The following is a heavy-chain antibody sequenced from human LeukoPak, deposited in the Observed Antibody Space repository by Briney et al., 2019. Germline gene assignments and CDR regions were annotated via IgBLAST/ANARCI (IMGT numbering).Heavy chain of an antibody. J-gene: IGHJ4*02. CDR3: ARVRHSSSWHYDPCLGY. D-gene: IGHD6-13*01. Sequence: GGSLRLSCAASGFTFSSYAMHWVRQAPGKGLEYVSAISSNGGSTYYANSVKGRFTISRDNSKNTLYLQMGSLRAEDMAVYYCARVRHSSSWHYDPCLGYWGQGTLVTVSS. CDR2: ISSNGGST. CDR1: GFTFSSYA. V-gene: IGHV3-64*01.